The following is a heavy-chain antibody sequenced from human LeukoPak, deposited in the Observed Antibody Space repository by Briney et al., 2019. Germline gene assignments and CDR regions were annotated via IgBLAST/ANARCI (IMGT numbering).Heavy chain of an antibody. CDR1: GGSFSGYY. D-gene: IGHD4-17*01. CDR2: ISHSGST. J-gene: IGHJ4*02. V-gene: IGHV4-34*01. Sequence: SETLSLTCAVYGGSFSGYYWSWIRQPPGKGLEWIGGISHSGSTNYNPSLKSRVTISVDTSKNQFSLKLSSVTAADTAVYYCARDYGDYDDYWGQGTLVTVSS. CDR3: ARDYGDYDDY.